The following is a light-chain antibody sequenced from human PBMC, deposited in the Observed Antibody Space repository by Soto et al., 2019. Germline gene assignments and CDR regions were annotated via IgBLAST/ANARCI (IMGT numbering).Light chain of an antibody. CDR3: SSYTSSSTLVV. V-gene: IGLV2-14*01. CDR2: DVS. CDR1: SSDVGGYNY. J-gene: IGLJ2*01. Sequence: QSALTQPASVSGSPGQSITISCTGTSSDVGGYNYVSWYQQHPGKAPKLMIYDVSNRPSGVSNRFTGSKSGNTASLTISWLQAEDEADYYCSSYTSSSTLVVFGGRTKTTFL.